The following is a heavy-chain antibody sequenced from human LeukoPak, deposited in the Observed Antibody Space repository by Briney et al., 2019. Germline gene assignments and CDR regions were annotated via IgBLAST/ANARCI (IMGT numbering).Heavy chain of an antibody. CDR3: ARTPEGGYTYDYFYYYYMDV. CDR2: IYYSGST. J-gene: IGHJ6*03. D-gene: IGHD5-18*01. V-gene: IGHV4-59*01. CDR1: GDSISSYY. Sequence: PSETLSLTCTVSGDSISSYYWSWIRQPPGKGLEWIGYIYYSGSTNYNPSLKSRVTISVDTSKNQFSLKLSSVTAADTAVYYCARTPEGGYTYDYFYYYYMDVWGKGTTVTISS.